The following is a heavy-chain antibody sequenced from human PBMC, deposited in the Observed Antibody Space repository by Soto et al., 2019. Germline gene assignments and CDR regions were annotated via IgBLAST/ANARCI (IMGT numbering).Heavy chain of an antibody. CDR3: ARVFAMMSPPGY. Sequence: PGGSLRLSCAASGFTFSSYGMHWVRQAPGKGLEWVAVIWYDGSNKYYADSVKGRFTISRDNSKNTLYLQMNSLRAEDTAVYYCARVFAMMSPPGYWGQGTLVTVSS. CDR2: IWYDGSNK. V-gene: IGHV3-33*01. CDR1: GFTFSSYG. D-gene: IGHD3-16*01. J-gene: IGHJ4*02.